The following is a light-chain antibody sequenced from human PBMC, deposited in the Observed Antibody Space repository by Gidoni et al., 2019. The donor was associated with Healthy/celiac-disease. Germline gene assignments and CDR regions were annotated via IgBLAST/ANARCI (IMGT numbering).Light chain of an antibody. CDR2: YDS. J-gene: IGLJ2*01. CDR3: QVWDSSSDHPGVV. Sequence: SYVLTQPPSVSVAPGKTARITCGGNNIGSKSVHWYQQKPGQAPVLVINYDSDRPAGIPERFAGSNSGNTATLTISRVEAGDEADYYCQVWDSSSDHPGVVFGGGTKLTVL. CDR1: NIGSKS. V-gene: IGLV3-21*04.